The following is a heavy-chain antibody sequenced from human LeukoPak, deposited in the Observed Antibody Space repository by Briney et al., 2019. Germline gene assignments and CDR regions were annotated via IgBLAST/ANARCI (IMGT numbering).Heavy chain of an antibody. D-gene: IGHD3-22*01. CDR2: ISSSSSYI. CDR1: GFTFSSYS. J-gene: IGHJ5*02. CDR3: ARDSLHPHYYDSSGSFDP. Sequence: PGGSLRLSCAASGFTFSSYSMNWVRQAPGKGLEWVSSISSSSSYIYYADSVKGRFTISRDNAKNSLYLQMNSLRAEDTAVYYCARDSLHPHYYDSSGSFDPWGQGTLVTVSS. V-gene: IGHV3-21*01.